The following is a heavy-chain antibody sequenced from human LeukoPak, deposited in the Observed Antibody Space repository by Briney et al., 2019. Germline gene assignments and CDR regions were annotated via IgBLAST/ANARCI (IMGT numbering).Heavy chain of an antibody. Sequence: GGSLRLSCAASGFTFSSYSMNWVRQAPGRGLEWVSSISSSSSYIYYADSVKGRFTISRDNAKNSLYLQMNSLRAEDTAVYYCARDHSSSWYLVYYMDVWGKGTTVTISS. CDR3: ARDHSSSWYLVYYMDV. CDR1: GFTFSSYS. D-gene: IGHD6-13*01. J-gene: IGHJ6*03. CDR2: ISSSSSYI. V-gene: IGHV3-21*01.